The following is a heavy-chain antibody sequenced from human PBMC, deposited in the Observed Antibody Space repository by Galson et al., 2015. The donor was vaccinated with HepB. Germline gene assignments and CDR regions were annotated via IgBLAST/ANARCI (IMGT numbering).Heavy chain of an antibody. Sequence: SLRLSCAASGFTFSTYAMSWVRQAPGKGLEWVSTISRSGSSTYYADSVKGRFTISRDNSKNTLYLQMNSLRAEDTAVYYCAKDHTTSYGDYDRMVTYNWFDPWGQGTLVTVSS. V-gene: IGHV3-23*01. D-gene: IGHD4-17*01. CDR3: AKDHTTSYGDYDRMVTYNWFDP. CDR1: GFTFSTYA. CDR2: ISRSGSST. J-gene: IGHJ5*02.